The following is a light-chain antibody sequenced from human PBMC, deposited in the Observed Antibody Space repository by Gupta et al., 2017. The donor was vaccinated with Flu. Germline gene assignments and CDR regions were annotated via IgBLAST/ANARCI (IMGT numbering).Light chain of an antibody. CDR2: EVS. CDR3: GSHAGSNNLV. Sequence: QSALTLPPSASGSPGQSVTISCTGTSSDVGGYNYVSWYQQHPGKAPKLMIYEVSKRPSGVPDRFSGSKSGNTASLTVSGRQDEDEADYYCGSHAGSNNLVFGGGTKLTVL. J-gene: IGLJ3*02. CDR1: SSDVGGYNY. V-gene: IGLV2-8*01.